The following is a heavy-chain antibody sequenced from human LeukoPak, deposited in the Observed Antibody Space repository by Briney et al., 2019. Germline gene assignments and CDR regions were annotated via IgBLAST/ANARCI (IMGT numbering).Heavy chain of an antibody. CDR2: IWYDGSNK. J-gene: IGHJ4*02. Sequence: GGSLRLSCAASGFTFNNYGIHWVRQAPGKGLEWVAVIWYDGSNKYYADSVKGRFTISRVNSKNTLDLQMNSLRAEDTAVYYCARDSGSYYFHYWGQGTLVTVSS. CDR3: ARDSGSYYFHY. CDR1: GFTFNNYG. D-gene: IGHD1-26*01. V-gene: IGHV3-33*01.